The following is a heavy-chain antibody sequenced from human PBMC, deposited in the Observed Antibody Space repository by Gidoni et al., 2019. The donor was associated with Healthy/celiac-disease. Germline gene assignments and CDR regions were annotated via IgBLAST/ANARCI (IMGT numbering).Heavy chain of an antibody. CDR1: GFTFDDYA. Sequence: EVQLVESGGGLVQPGRSLRLSCAAPGFTFDDYAMHWVRQAPGKGLEWVSGISWNSGSIGYADSVKGRFTISRDNAKNSLYLQMNSLRAEDTALYYCAKDMTYGSGRRAFDIWGQGTMVTVSS. CDR2: ISWNSGSI. D-gene: IGHD3-10*01. J-gene: IGHJ3*02. V-gene: IGHV3-9*01. CDR3: AKDMTYGSGRRAFDI.